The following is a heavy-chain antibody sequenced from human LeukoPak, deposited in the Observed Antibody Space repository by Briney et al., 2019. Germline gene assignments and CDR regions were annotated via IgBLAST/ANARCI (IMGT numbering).Heavy chain of an antibody. CDR1: GGSINSHF. V-gene: IGHV4-59*11. CDR2: IHENGRT. CDR3: ARDWPIAAAGKPRTYYYYYMDV. D-gene: IGHD6-13*01. J-gene: IGHJ6*03. Sequence: SETLSLTCTVSGGSINSHFWSWIRQPPGKGPEWIGYIHENGRTNQNPSLRSRVTISIDTSKNQFSLKLSSVTAADTAVYYCARDWPIAAAGKPRTYYYYYMDVWGKGTTVTISS.